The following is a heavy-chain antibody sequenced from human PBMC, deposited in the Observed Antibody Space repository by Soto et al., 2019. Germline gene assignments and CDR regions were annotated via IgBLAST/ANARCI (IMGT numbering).Heavy chain of an antibody. V-gene: IGHV3-23*01. D-gene: IGHD1-26*01. CDR1: GFTFSSYA. Sequence: PGGSLRLSCAASGFTFSSYAMSWVRQAPGKGLEWVSAISGSGGSTYYADSVKGRFTISRDNSKNTLYLQMNSLRAEDTAVYYCAKDRRGGRWLQYALLDYWGQGTLVTVSS. CDR3: AKDRRGGRWLQYALLDY. J-gene: IGHJ4*02. CDR2: ISGSGGST.